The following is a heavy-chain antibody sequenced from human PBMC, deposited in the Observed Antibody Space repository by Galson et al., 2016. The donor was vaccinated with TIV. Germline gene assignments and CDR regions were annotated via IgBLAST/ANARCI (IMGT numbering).Heavy chain of an antibody. D-gene: IGHD6-19*01. J-gene: IGHJ4*02. CDR3: ARVLEVAGTDY. CDR1: GYTLTSYY. V-gene: IGHV1-46*01. CDR2: INPSGGST. Sequence: SVKVSCKASGYTLTSYYMHWVRQAPGQGLEWMGIINPSGGSTSYAQKFQGRVTMTRDTSTSTVYMELSSLRSEDTAVYYCARVLEVAGTDYWGQGTLVTVSS.